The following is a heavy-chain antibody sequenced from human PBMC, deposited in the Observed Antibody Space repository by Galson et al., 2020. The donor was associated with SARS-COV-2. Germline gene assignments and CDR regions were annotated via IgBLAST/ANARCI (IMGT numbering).Heavy chain of an antibody. J-gene: IGHJ3*02. CDR2: ISQRYNYI. CDR3: VGGAGNPDSSGVSRAFDI. CDR1: GFTFTSYG. Sequence: GESLKISCAASGFTFTSYGMNWVRQAPGGGLEWVSYISQRYNYIYYADSVRGRFTIYRDNSRNSLFLQMNSLTVEDTAIYYCVGGAGNPDSSGVSRAFDIWGHGTMVTVSS. V-gene: IGHV3-21*01. D-gene: IGHD3-22*01.